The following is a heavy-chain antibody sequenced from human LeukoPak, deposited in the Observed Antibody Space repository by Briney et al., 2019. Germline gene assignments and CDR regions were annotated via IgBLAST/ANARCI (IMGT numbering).Heavy chain of an antibody. V-gene: IGHV3-30*03. CDR1: GFTFSSYG. D-gene: IGHD5-12*01. J-gene: IGHJ3*02. CDR3: ARISTTQAFDI. CDR2: ISYDGSNK. Sequence: GGSLRLSCAASGFTFSSYGMHWVRQAPGKGLEWVAVISYDGSNKYYADSVKGRFTISRDNSKSTLYLEMNSLRAEDTAVYYCARISTTQAFDIWGRGTMVTVSS.